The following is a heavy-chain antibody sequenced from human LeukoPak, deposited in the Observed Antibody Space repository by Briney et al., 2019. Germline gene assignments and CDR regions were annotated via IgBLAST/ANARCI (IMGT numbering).Heavy chain of an antibody. CDR1: GITFSSYW. V-gene: IGHV3-7*01. Sequence: GGSLRLTCAASGITFSSYWMSWVRQAPGKGLEWVANIKEDGSEKYYVDSVKGRFTISRDNAKNSLYLQMNSLRAEDTAVYYCAAGGNSDYWGQGTLVTVSS. J-gene: IGHJ4*02. D-gene: IGHD4-23*01. CDR3: AAGGNSDY. CDR2: IKEDGSEK.